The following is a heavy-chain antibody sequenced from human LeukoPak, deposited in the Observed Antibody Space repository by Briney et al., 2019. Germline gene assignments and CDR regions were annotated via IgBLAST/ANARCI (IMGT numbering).Heavy chain of an antibody. D-gene: IGHD6-13*01. CDR2: ISYDGSNK. CDR1: GFTFSSYA. J-gene: IGHJ4*02. Sequence: GGSLRLSCAASGFTFSSYAMHWVRQAPGKGLEWVAVISYDGSNKYYADSVKGRFTISRDNSKNTLYLQMNSLRAEDTAVYYCARGEDIAAARTNLIDYWGQGTLVTVSS. V-gene: IGHV3-30-3*01. CDR3: ARGEDIAAARTNLIDY.